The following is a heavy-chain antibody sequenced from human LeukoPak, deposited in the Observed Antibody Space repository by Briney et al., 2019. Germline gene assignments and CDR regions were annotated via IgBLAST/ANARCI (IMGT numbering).Heavy chain of an antibody. J-gene: IGHJ4*02. CDR2: ISGSGGST. CDR3: AREAHCSGGSCRIDY. V-gene: IGHV3-23*01. D-gene: IGHD2-15*01. Sequence: GGSLRLSCAASGFTFSSYAMSWVRQAPGKGLEWVSAISGSGGSTYYADSVKGRFTISRDNAKNSLYLQMNSLRAEDTAVYYCAREAHCSGGSCRIDYWGREPWSPSPQ. CDR1: GFTFSSYA.